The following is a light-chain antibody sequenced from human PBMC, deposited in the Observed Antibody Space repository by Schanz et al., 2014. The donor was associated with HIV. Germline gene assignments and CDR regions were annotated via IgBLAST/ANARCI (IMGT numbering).Light chain of an antibody. CDR1: QDISSY. Sequence: DIQLTQSPSFLSASVGDRVTISCRASQDISSYLAWYQQKPGKAPKLLIYAASTLQSGVPSRFSGSGSGTEFTLTISSLQPEDFATYYCQQLNSYPLTSGGGTKVEIK. CDR3: QQLNSYPLT. J-gene: IGKJ4*01. V-gene: IGKV1-9*01. CDR2: AAS.